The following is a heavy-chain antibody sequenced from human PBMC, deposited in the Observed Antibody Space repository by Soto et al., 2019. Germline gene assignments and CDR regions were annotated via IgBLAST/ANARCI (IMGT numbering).Heavy chain of an antibody. CDR1: GGTFSSYA. CDR2: IIPIFGTA. CDR3: ARDREGIAVA. J-gene: IGHJ5*02. D-gene: IGHD6-19*01. Sequence: GASVKVSCKASGGTFSSYAISWVRQAPGQGLEWMGGIIPIFGTANYAQKFQGRVTITADESTSTAYMELSSLRSEDTAVYYCARDREGIAVAWGQGTLVTVSS. V-gene: IGHV1-69*13.